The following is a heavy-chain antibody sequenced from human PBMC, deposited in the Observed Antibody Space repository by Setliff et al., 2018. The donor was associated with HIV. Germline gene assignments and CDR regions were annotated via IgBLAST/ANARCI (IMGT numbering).Heavy chain of an antibody. V-gene: IGHV3-7*01. CDR3: ATISNWVFDN. CDR2: ISPDGNEI. Sequence: AGGSLRLSCEASGFTFRSYWVSWVRQAPGKGLEWVAAISPDGNEIHYVDSVRGRFTISRDNAKNSLYLQTSSLRAEDTAVYYCATISNWVFDNWGQGTLVTVSS. D-gene: IGHD6-13*01. J-gene: IGHJ4*02. CDR1: GFTFRSYW.